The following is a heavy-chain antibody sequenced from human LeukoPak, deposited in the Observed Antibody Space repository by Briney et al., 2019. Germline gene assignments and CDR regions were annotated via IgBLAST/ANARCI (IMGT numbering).Heavy chain of an antibody. CDR1: GFTFSSHS. J-gene: IGHJ4*02. Sequence: GGSLRLSCAASGFTFSSHSMNWVRQAPGKGLEWVSSISSTYMFYADSVKGRFTISRDDANNSLYLQMNSLRAEDTAVYYCARARYYASTDYYYGEVDYWGQGTLVTVSS. CDR3: ARARYYASTDYYYGEVDY. D-gene: IGHD3-22*01. V-gene: IGHV3-21*01. CDR2: ISSTYM.